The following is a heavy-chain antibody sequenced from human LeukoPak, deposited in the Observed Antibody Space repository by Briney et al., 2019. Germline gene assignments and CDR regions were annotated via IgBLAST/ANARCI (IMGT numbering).Heavy chain of an antibody. D-gene: IGHD2-2*01. CDR2: IYHSGST. V-gene: IGHV4-59*04. CDR3: ASGRSSTSVGGFDP. Sequence: SETLSLTCTVSGDSITSYYWSWIRQPPGKGLEWIGYIYHSGSTYYNPSLKSRVTISVDRSKNQFSLKLSSVTAADTAVYYCASGRSSTSVGGFDPWGQGTLVTVSS. J-gene: IGHJ5*02. CDR1: GDSITSYY.